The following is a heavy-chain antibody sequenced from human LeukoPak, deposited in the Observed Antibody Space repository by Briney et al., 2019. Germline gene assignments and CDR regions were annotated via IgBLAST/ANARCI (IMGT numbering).Heavy chain of an antibody. D-gene: IGHD4-17*01. Sequence: SETLSLTCTVSGGSISSGDYYWSWIRQPPGKGLEWIGYIYHSGSTYYNPSLKSRVTISVDTSKNQFSLKLSSVTAADTAVYYCARYGDYHFDYWGQGTLVTVSS. CDR3: ARYGDYHFDY. V-gene: IGHV4-30-4*01. CDR2: IYHSGST. J-gene: IGHJ4*02. CDR1: GGSISSGDYY.